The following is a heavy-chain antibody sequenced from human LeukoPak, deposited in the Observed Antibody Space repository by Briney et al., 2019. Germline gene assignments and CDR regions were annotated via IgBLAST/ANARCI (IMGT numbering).Heavy chain of an antibody. V-gene: IGHV4-34*01. J-gene: IGHJ4*02. CDR1: GGSIRSYY. Sequence: SSETLSLTCTVSGGSIRSYYWSWIRQPPGKGLEWIGEINHSGSTNYNPPLKSRVTISVDTSKNQFSLKLSSVTAADTAVYYCARGDPLLDYWGQGTLVTVSS. CDR2: INHSGST. D-gene: IGHD3-10*01. CDR3: ARGDPLLDY.